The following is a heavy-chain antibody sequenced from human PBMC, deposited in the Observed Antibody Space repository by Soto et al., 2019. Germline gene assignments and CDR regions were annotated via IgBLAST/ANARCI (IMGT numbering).Heavy chain of an antibody. CDR2: ISAYNGNT. CDR1: GYTFTSYG. CDR3: ARVPREAAAASYYYYGMDV. V-gene: IGHV1-18*04. D-gene: IGHD6-13*01. J-gene: IGHJ6*02. Sequence: QVQLVQSGAEVKKPGASVKVSCKASGYTFTSYGISWVRQAPGQGLEWMGWISAYNGNTNYAQKLQGRVTMTTDTSTSTAYMERRSLRSDDTAVYYCARVPREAAAASYYYYGMDVWGQGTTVTVSS.